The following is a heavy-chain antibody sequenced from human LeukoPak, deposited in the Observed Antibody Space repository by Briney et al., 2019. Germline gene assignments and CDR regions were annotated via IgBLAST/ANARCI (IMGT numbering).Heavy chain of an antibody. V-gene: IGHV4-59*01. CDR2: IYYSGST. Sequence: PSETLSLTCTVSGGSISNYYWSWIRQPPGKGLEWIGYIYYSGSTNHNPSLKSRVTISVDTSKNQFSLKLSSVTAADTAVYYCARSAYSSGWYGGVNWFGPWGQGTLVTVSS. D-gene: IGHD6-19*01. J-gene: IGHJ5*02. CDR1: GGSISNYY. CDR3: ARSAYSSGWYGGVNWFGP.